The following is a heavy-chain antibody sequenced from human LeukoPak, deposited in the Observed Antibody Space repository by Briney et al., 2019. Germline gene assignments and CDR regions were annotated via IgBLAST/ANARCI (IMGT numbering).Heavy chain of an antibody. CDR3: AKGGTGSYWYFDL. J-gene: IGHJ2*01. D-gene: IGHD3/OR15-3a*01. CDR1: GFTFSSYG. V-gene: IGHV3-30*18. Sequence: GGSLRLSCAASGFTFSSYGMHWVRQAPGKGLEWVAVISYDGSNKYYADSVKGRFTISRDNSKNTLYLQMNSLRAEDTAVYYCAKGGTGSYWYFDLWGRGTLVTVSS. CDR2: ISYDGSNK.